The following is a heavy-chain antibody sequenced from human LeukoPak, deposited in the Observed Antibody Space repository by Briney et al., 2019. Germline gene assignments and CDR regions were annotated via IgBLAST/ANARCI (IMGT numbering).Heavy chain of an antibody. Sequence: PGGSLRLSCAASGFTFSSHSMSWVRQAPGKGLDWISYVSSRGTSTKYADSVKGRFTISRDNAKNSLYLQMNSLRAEDTAVYYCARDQEYSGGWYRYYYGMDVWGKGTTVTVSS. J-gene: IGHJ6*04. CDR3: ARDQEYSGGWYRYYYGMDV. V-gene: IGHV3-48*01. CDR1: GFTFSSHS. D-gene: IGHD6-19*01. CDR2: VSSRGTST.